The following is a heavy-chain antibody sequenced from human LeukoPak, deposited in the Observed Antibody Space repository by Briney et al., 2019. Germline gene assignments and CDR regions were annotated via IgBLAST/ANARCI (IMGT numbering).Heavy chain of an antibody. V-gene: IGHV4-39*01. D-gene: IGHD2-2*01. J-gene: IGHJ3*02. CDR1: GDSISSSSYY. CDR3: ARRCRTSGNGAFDT. CDR2: IYYSGST. Sequence: SQTLSLTCTVSGDSISSSSYYWGWIRQPPGKGLEWIGSIYYSGSTYYNPSLKSRVTISVDASKNQFSLKLSSVTAADTAVYYCARRCRTSGNGAFDTGGKGQWSPSLQ.